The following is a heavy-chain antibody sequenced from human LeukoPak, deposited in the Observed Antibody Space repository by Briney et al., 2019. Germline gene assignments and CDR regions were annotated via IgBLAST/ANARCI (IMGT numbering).Heavy chain of an antibody. CDR1: GYPFNNRW. CDR3: ATTSPQAWFDP. CDR2: IYPGDSDA. Sequence: PGESLKISCKGSGYPFNNRWIAWVRQTPGKGLEWMGVIYPGDSDARYSPSFQGQVTISVDKSITTAYLQWKSLQASDTAIYYYATTSPQAWFDPWGQGTLVTVSA. J-gene: IGHJ5*02. V-gene: IGHV5-51*01.